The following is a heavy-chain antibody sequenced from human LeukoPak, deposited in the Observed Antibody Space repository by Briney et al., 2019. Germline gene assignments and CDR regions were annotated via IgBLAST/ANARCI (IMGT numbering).Heavy chain of an antibody. CDR1: GFTFSSYW. Sequence: GGSLRLSCAASGFTFSSYWMHWVRLAPGKGLEWVANVKQDGSEKYYVDSVKGRFTISRDNAKNSLFLQMNSLRAEDTAVYYCARALDTSSSRYQPFEYWGQGTLVTVSS. V-gene: IGHV3-7*01. D-gene: IGHD2-2*01. J-gene: IGHJ4*02. CDR2: VKQDGSEK. CDR3: ARALDTSSSRYQPFEY.